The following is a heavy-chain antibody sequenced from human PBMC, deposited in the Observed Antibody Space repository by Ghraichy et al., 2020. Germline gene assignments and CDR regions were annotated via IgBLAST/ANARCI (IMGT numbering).Heavy chain of an antibody. Sequence: ASVKVSCKVSGYTLTELSMHWVRQAPGKGLEWMGGFDPEDGETIYAQKFQGRVTMTEDTSTDTAYMELSSLRAEDTAVYYCATDLGLRYCSSTSCYGGVYWGQGTLVTVSS. J-gene: IGHJ4*02. CDR1: GYTLTELS. CDR2: FDPEDGET. CDR3: ATDLGLRYCSSTSCYGGVY. D-gene: IGHD2-2*01. V-gene: IGHV1-24*01.